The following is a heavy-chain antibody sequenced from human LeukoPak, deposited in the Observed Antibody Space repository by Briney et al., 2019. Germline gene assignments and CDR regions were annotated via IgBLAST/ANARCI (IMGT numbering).Heavy chain of an antibody. CDR2: IPYDGSNK. D-gene: IGHD3-10*01. CDR3: ARYYGSGRGYYGLEV. V-gene: IGHV3-30*03. Sequence: GGSLRLSCEASGFTFSTYGMHWVRQAPGNGLEWITLIPYDGSNKYYADSVKGRFTISRDNSKNTLYLQMNSLRAEDTAMYYCARYYGSGRGYYGLEVWGQGTTVTVFS. CDR1: GFTFSTYG. J-gene: IGHJ6*02.